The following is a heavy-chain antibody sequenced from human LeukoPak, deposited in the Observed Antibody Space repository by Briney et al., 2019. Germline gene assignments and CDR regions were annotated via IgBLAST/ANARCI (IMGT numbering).Heavy chain of an antibody. CDR2: IKQDGSEK. J-gene: IGHJ4*02. Sequence: GGSLRLSCAASGITVSSNYMNWVRQAPGKGLEWVANIKQDGSEKYYVDSVKGRFTISRDNSKNTLYLQMNSLRAEDTAVYYCARDRYYYDSSGYYPSFDYWGQGTLVTVSS. D-gene: IGHD3-22*01. V-gene: IGHV3-7*01. CDR3: ARDRYYYDSSGYYPSFDY. CDR1: GITVSSNY.